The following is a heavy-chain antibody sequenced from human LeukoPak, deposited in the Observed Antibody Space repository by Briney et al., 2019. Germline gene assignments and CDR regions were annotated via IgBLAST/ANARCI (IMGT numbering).Heavy chain of an antibody. CDR1: GYTFTSYA. J-gene: IGHJ4*02. Sequence: ASVKVSCKASGYTFTSYAMHWVRQAPGQRLEWMGWIDAGNGNTKYSQEFQGRVTITRDTSTSTAYMELSSLRSEDTAVYYCARSAVYDYVWGSYRLLDYWGQGTLVTVSS. D-gene: IGHD3-16*02. CDR2: IDAGNGNT. CDR3: ARSAVYDYVWGSYRLLDY. V-gene: IGHV1-3*03.